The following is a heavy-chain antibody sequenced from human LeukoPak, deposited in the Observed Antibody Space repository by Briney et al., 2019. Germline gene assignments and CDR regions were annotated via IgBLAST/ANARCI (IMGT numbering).Heavy chain of an antibody. CDR2: IYDSGST. J-gene: IGHJ4*02. D-gene: IGHD4-17*01. CDR3: ARESPVTDFDY. Sequence: SETLSLTCTVSGGSIRSSYYYWGWIRQPPGKGLEWIGSIYDSGSTYYNPSLKSRVTISVDTSKNQFSLKLNSVTAADTAVYYCARESPVTDFDYWGQGTLVTVSS. CDR1: GGSIRSSYYY. V-gene: IGHV4-39*02.